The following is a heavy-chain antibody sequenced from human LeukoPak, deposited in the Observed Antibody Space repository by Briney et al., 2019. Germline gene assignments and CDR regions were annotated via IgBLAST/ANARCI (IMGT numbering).Heavy chain of an antibody. J-gene: IGHJ3*02. CDR2: ISAHIGNT. CDR1: GYTFTSYG. V-gene: IGHV1-18*01. Sequence: ASVKVSCKASGYTFTSYGISWVRQAPGQGLEWMGWISAHIGNTNYAQKLQGRVTMTTDTYTSTDFMELRSLISDDTAVYYCAREMELLWCGNDAFDIWGQGTMVTVSS. CDR3: AREMELLWCGNDAFDI. D-gene: IGHD3-10*01.